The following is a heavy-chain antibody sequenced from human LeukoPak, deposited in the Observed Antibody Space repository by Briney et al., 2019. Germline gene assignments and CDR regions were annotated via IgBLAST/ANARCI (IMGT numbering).Heavy chain of an antibody. V-gene: IGHV1-69*13. CDR2: IIPIFGTA. J-gene: IGHJ6*03. Sequence: SVKVSCKASGGTFSSYAISWVRQAPGQGLEWMGGIIPIFGTANYAQKFQGRVTITADESTSTAYMELSSLRSEDTAVYYCARGSVVVVPAATSYYYYYYMDVWGKGTTVTISS. CDR3: ARGSVVVVPAATSYYYYYYMDV. D-gene: IGHD2-2*01. CDR1: GGTFSSYA.